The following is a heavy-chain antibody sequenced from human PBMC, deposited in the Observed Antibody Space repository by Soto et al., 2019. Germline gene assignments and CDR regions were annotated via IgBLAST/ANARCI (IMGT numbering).Heavy chain of an antibody. CDR3: AKEPRSYYNSWFDY. D-gene: IGHD3-10*01. Sequence: GGSLRLSCAASGFTFSNAWMSWVRQAPGKGLEWVGRIKSKTDGGTTDYAAPAKGRFTISRDDSKNTLYQQMNSLRAEDTAVYYCAKEPRSYYNSWFDYWGQGTLVTVSS. CDR1: GFTFSNAW. J-gene: IGHJ4*02. CDR2: IKSKTDGGTT. V-gene: IGHV3-15*01.